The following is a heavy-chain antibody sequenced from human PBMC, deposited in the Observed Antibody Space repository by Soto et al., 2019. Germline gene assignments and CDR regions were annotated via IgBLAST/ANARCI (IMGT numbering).Heavy chain of an antibody. D-gene: IGHD1-26*01. CDR1: GFTFHSYA. CDR2: IGDSGGHT. J-gene: IGHJ6*02. Sequence: EVRLLESGGGLEQPGGYLRLSCAASGFTFHSYAMTWVRQAPGKGLEWVSAIGDSGGHTYYADSVKGRFTISRDNSNNTLYLLMHSLRAEDTAIYYCAKVGPTAPRLGYYYGMDVWGQGTTVTVSS. CDR3: AKVGPTAPRLGYYYGMDV. V-gene: IGHV3-23*01.